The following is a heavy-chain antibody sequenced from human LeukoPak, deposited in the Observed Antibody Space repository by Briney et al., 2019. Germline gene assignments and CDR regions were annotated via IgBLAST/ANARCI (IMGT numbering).Heavy chain of an antibody. CDR1: GYPFTDYY. V-gene: IGHV1-2*02. J-gene: IGHJ3*02. Sequence: ASVKVSCKASGYPFTDYYMHWMRQAPGQGLEWMGWMHPNSGGTNYAQKFQGRVTMTRDTSISTAYMDLSSLRSDDTAVYYCARHTTIFGVAIIDIWGQVAMVTVSS. CDR2: MHPNSGGT. D-gene: IGHD3-3*01. CDR3: ARHTTIFGVAIIDI.